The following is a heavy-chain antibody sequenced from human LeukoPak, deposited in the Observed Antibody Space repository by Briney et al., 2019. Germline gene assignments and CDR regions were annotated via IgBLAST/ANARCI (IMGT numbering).Heavy chain of an antibody. D-gene: IGHD6-25*01. Sequence: RPSETLSLTRSVSGGSMSDSITWGWVRQPPGKGLEWLANIHDDGRTAPNPSLRSRLTISQDRSKNQFSLKVSSVTAADTAFYYCAKVLTAAGLDLWGQGILVTVSS. CDR2: IHDDGRT. V-gene: IGHV4/OR15-8*01. CDR1: GGSMSDSIT. CDR3: AKVLTAAGLDL. J-gene: IGHJ5*02.